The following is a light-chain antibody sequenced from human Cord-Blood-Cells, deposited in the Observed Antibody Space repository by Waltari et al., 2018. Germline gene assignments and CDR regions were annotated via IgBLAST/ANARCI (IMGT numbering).Light chain of an antibody. CDR2: GAS. Sequence: IGLTPSPGPLSLSPGERATLPCRASRSVSSSYLAWYQPKPGQAPRLLIYGASSRATGIPDRCSGSGSGTEFTLTISRLEPEAVAVYYCQQYGSSPFTFGPGTKVDIK. CDR3: QQYGSSPFT. V-gene: IGKV3-20*01. J-gene: IGKJ3*01. CDR1: RSVSSSY.